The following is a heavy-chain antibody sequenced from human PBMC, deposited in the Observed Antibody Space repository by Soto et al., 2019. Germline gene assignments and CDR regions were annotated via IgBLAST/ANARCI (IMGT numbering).Heavy chain of an antibody. V-gene: IGHV2-5*02. CDR1: GFSFTTRGVG. CDR2: VYWDDDK. Sequence: QITLKESGPTLVKPTQTLTLTCTFSGFSFTTRGVGVSWIRQPPGEALEWLALVYWDDDKRYSASLKTRLTTTKDNSKNELALNMTNMTPLDTATYYCPLSPYYVSGVYSPSYGLDAWGQGPTFTVSS. CDR3: PLSPYYVSGVYSPSYGLDA. J-gene: IGHJ6*02. D-gene: IGHD3-22*01.